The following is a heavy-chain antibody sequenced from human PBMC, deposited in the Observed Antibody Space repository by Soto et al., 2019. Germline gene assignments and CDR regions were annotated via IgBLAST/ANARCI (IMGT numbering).Heavy chain of an antibody. J-gene: IGHJ6*02. Sequence: EVQLLESGGGLVQPGGSLRLSCAASGFTFSNYALTWVRQFPGKGLEWVSTFAGSGGSTYYADSVKGRFTISRDNSKNTLFLEMNRLRVEDTATYFFARDWTGDTCPCLDVWGQGTTVSVSS. D-gene: IGHD2-8*02. CDR2: FAGSGGST. CDR1: GFTFSNYA. V-gene: IGHV3-23*01. CDR3: ARDWTGDTCPCLDV.